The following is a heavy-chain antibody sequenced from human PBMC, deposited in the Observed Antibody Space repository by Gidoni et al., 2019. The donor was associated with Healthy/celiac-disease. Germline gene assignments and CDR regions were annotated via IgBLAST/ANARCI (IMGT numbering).Heavy chain of an antibody. Sequence: QLQLQESGTGLVKPSETLSLTCTVSGGSISSSSYYWGWIRQPPGKGLEWIGSIYYSGSTYYNPSLKSRVTISVDTSKNQFSLKLSSVTAADTAVYYCARSTEKNYYGSGSPDYWGQGTLVTVSS. CDR1: GGSISSSSYY. CDR2: IYYSGST. J-gene: IGHJ4*02. V-gene: IGHV4-39*01. CDR3: ARSTEKNYYGSGSPDY. D-gene: IGHD3-10*01.